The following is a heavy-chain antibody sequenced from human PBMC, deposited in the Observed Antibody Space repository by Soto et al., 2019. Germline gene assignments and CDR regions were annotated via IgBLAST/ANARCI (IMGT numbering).Heavy chain of an antibody. CDR3: ARMVRGYGLHADY. J-gene: IGHJ4*02. CDR1: GGSIGSGNYY. V-gene: IGHV4-30-4*01. CDR2: IYYSGST. D-gene: IGHD3-22*01. Sequence: PSVTLSLTCTVAGGSIGSGNYYWGWIRQSPGKGLEWIGYIYYSGSTYYNPSLKSRVTISVDTSKIQFSLKLTSVTAADTAVYYGARMVRGYGLHADYWGQGTLVTVSS.